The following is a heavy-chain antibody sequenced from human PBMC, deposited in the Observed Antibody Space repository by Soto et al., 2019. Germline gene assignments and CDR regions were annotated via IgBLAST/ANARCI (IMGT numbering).Heavy chain of an antibody. CDR2: MNPNSGNT. V-gene: IGHV1-8*01. Sequence: QVQLVQSGAEVKKPGASVKVSCKASGYTFTSYDINWVRQATGQGLEWMGWMNPNSGNTGYAQKFQGRVTMTRSTSISTAYMELSSLRSEDTAVYYCARGGYYYDSSAYYCPFDYWGQGTLVTVSS. D-gene: IGHD3-22*01. J-gene: IGHJ4*02. CDR1: GYTFTSYD. CDR3: ARGGYYYDSSAYYCPFDY.